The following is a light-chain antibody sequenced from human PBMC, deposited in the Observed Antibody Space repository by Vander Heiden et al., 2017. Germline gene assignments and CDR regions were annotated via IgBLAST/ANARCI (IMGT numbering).Light chain of an antibody. CDR3: QAWDSSTVV. CDR1: KLGDKY. V-gene: IGLV3-1*01. CDR2: QDS. Sequence: SYELTQPPSVSVSPGPTASITCSGDKLGDKYAWWYQQKPGQSPVLVIYQDSKRPSGIPERFSGSNSGNTATLTISGTQAMDEADYYCQAWDSSTVVFGGGTKLTVL. J-gene: IGLJ2*01.